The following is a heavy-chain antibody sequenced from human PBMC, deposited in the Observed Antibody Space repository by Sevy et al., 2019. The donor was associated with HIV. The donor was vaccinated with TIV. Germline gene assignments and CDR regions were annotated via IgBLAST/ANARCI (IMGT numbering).Heavy chain of an antibody. Sequence: GGSLRLSCAASGFTFSSYGMHWVRRAPGKGLEWVALTWYDGSTKLYADSVKGRFTISRDNSKNILSLQMNILGDDDKAVYYCARVRSIYVDTTHYYAMDVWGQGTTVTVSS. CDR2: TWYDGSTK. J-gene: IGHJ6*02. V-gene: IGHV3-33*01. CDR3: ARVRSIYVDTTHYYAMDV. D-gene: IGHD5-18*01. CDR1: GFTFSSYG.